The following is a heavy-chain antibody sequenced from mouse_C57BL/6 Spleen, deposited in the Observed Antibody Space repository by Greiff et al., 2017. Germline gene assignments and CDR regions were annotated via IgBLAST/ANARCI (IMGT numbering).Heavy chain of an antibody. CDR3: ARYPAQAPMDY. D-gene: IGHD3-2*02. CDR2: IDPSDSYT. V-gene: IGHV1-59*01. Sequence: QVQLQQPGAELVRPGTSVKLSCKASGYTFTSYWMHWVKQRPGQGLEWIGVIDPSDSYTNYNQRFKGKATLTVDTSSSTAYMQLSSLTSEDSAVYYCARYPAQAPMDYWGQGTSVTVSS. CDR1: GYTFTSYW. J-gene: IGHJ4*01.